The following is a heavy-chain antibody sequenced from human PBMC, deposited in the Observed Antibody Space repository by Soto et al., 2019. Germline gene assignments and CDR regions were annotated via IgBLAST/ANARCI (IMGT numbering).Heavy chain of an antibody. V-gene: IGHV3-21*01. CDR3: ARVLYYDGSGYNF. Sequence: GGSLRLSCAASGFTFSSYTMNWVRQAPGKGLEWVSSISSTSSYIYYADSVKGRFTISRDNAKNSLYLQMNSLRAEDTAVYYCARVLYYDGSGYNFWGQGTLVTVSS. J-gene: IGHJ4*02. CDR2: ISSTSSYI. CDR1: GFTFSSYT. D-gene: IGHD3-22*01.